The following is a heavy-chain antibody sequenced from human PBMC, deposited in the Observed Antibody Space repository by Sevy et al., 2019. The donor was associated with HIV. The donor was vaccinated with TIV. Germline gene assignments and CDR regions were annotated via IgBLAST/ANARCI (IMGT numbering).Heavy chain of an antibody. CDR1: GGTFSSYA. V-gene: IGHV1-69*13. J-gene: IGHJ6*02. Sequence: ASVKVSCKPSGGTFSSYAFCWVRQAPAQGLEWMGGIIPIFGTANYAQKFQGRVTITADESTGTAYMQPSSLRSEDTAVYYCARGFYYDTSGSYYAMDVWGQGTTVTVSS. CDR2: IIPIFGTA. D-gene: IGHD3-22*01. CDR3: ARGFYYDTSGSYYAMDV.